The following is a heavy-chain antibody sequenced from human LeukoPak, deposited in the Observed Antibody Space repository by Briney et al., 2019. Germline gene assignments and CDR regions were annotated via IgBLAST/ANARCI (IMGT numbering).Heavy chain of an antibody. CDR1: GFTFSSYG. V-gene: IGHV3-33*01. D-gene: IGHD6-13*01. CDR2: IWYDGSNK. CDR3: ARVKAAALYYFDY. J-gene: IGHJ4*02. Sequence: PGGSLRLSCAASGFTFSSYGMHWVRQAPGKGLEWVAVIWYDGSNKYYADSVKGRFTISRDNSKNTLYLQMNSLRAEDTAVYYCARVKAAALYYFDYWGQGTLVTVPS.